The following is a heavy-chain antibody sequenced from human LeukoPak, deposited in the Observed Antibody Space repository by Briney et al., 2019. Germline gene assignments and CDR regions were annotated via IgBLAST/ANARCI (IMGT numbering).Heavy chain of an antibody. J-gene: IGHJ6*02. CDR1: GFTFSSSA. D-gene: IGHD3-16*01. V-gene: IGHV3-21*01. CDR3: AREGGYQYYYAMDV. Sequence: GGSLRLSCAASGFTFSSSAMNWVRQAPGKGLEWVSSINNVGSHIYYADSVKGRFTISRDNAKNSLYLQMSSLRAEDAAVYYCAREGGYQYYYAMDVWGQGTTVTVSS. CDR2: INNVGSHI.